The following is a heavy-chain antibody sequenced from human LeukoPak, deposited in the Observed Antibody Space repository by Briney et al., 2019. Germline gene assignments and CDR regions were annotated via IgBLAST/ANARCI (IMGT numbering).Heavy chain of an antibody. CDR1: GFTVSSNY. D-gene: IGHD2-21*01. J-gene: IGHJ3*02. Sequence: PGGSLRLSCAASGFTVSSNYMSWVRQAPGKGLEWVSVIYSGGTPHYAASVQGRFTISRDNSKNTLYLHMNSLRVEDTAVYYCARGGGAEAFDIWGQGTMVTVSS. CDR3: ARGGGAEAFDI. V-gene: IGHV3-66*01. CDR2: IYSGGTP.